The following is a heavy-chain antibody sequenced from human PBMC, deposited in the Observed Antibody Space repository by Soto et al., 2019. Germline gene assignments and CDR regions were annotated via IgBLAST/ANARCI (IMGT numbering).Heavy chain of an antibody. V-gene: IGHV3-48*02. CDR3: ARDFINNDSSVYYWS. D-gene: IGHD3-22*01. CDR1: GFPFSFYS. J-gene: IGHJ5*02. CDR2: ITSTSSAI. Sequence: GGSLRLSCAASGFPFSFYSMNWVRQAPGKGLEWISYITSTSSAINYADSVRGRFTISRDNAMRSLFLHMNSLRDEDTAVYYCARDFINNDSSVYYWSWGQGALVTVSS.